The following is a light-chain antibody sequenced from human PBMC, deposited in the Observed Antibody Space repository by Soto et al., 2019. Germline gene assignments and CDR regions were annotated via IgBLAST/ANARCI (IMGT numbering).Light chain of an antibody. J-gene: IGLJ1*01. CDR2: EVT. CDR1: GSDVGGYDY. V-gene: IGLV2-14*01. Sequence: QSVVTQPSSVSGSPGQSITISCTGTGSDVGGYDYVSWYQHHPGKAPKVMIYEVTNLPSGVSNRFSGSKSGNTASLTISGLLAEDEADYYCSSYTSSITYVFGTGTKVT. CDR3: SSYTSSITYV.